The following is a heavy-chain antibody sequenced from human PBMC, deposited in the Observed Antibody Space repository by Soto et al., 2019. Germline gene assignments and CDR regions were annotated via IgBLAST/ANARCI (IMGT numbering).Heavy chain of an antibody. CDR3: ARGTGRWLSYWYFDL. V-gene: IGHV1-46*01. Sequence: QVQLVQSGAEVKKPGASVKVSCKASGYTFTSYYMHWVRQAPGQGLEWMGIINPSGGSTSYAQKFQGRVTMTRDTSTSTVYMELSSLRSEDTAVYYCARGTGRWLSYWYFDLWGRGTLVTVSS. D-gene: IGHD3-22*01. CDR2: INPSGGST. J-gene: IGHJ2*01. CDR1: GYTFTSYY.